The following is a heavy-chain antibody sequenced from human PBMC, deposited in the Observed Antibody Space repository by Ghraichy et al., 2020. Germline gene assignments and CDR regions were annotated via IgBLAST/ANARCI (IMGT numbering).Heavy chain of an antibody. J-gene: IGHJ6*02. CDR2: ISSSSSYI. CDR3: ARDWHYYYYYGMDV. Sequence: GGSLRLSCAASGFTFSSYSKNWVRQAPGKGLECVSSISSSSSYIYYADSVKGRFTISRDNAKNSLYLQMNSLRAEDTAVYYCARDWHYYYYYGMDVWGQGTTVTVSS. CDR1: GFTFSSYS. V-gene: IGHV3-21*01.